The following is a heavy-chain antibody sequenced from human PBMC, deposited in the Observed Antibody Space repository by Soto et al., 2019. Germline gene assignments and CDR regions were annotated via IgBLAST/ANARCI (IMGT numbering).Heavy chain of an antibody. D-gene: IGHD6-13*01. CDR1: GYTFTSYG. J-gene: IGHJ3*02. CDR3: AREEAAAGDDAFDI. CDR2: ISAYNGNT. V-gene: IGHV1-18*01. Sequence: ASVKVSCKASGYTFTSYGISWVRQAPGQGLEWMGWISAYNGNTNYAQKLQGRVTMTTDTSTSTAYMELRSLRSDDTAGYYCAREEAAAGDDAFDIWGQGTMVTVSS.